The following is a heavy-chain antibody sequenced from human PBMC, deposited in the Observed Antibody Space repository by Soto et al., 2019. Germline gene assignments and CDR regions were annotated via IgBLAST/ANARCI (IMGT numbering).Heavy chain of an antibody. CDR3: AKDLGLSLNPGVKQVYYYYGMDV. Sequence: PGGSLRLSCAASGFTFDDYTMHWVRQAPGKGLEWVSLISWDGGSTYYADSVKGRFTISRDNSKNSLYLQMNSLRTEDTALYYCAKDLGLSLNPGVKQVYYYYGMDVWGQVTTVTVSS. J-gene: IGHJ6*02. CDR1: GFTFDDYT. CDR2: ISWDGGST. V-gene: IGHV3-43*01.